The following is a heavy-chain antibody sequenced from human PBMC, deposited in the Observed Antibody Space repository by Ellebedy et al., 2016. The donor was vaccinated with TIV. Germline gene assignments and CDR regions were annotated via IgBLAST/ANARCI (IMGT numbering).Heavy chain of an antibody. Sequence: SETLSLXXTVSGGSISGYYWSWIRQPPGKGLEWIGYIYYSGSANYNPSLKSRVTISVDSSKNQFSLKLSSVTAADTAVYYCARSLGGPYYFDNWGQGTLVTVSS. J-gene: IGHJ4*02. CDR2: IYYSGSA. CDR1: GGSISGYY. CDR3: ARSLGGPYYFDN. V-gene: IGHV4-59*01. D-gene: IGHD3-16*01.